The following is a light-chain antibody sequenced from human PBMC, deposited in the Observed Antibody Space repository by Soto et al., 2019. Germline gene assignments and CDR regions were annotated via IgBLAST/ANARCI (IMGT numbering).Light chain of an antibody. J-gene: IGKJ1*01. V-gene: IGKV1-39*01. CDR3: QQSYSTPWT. Sequence: DIQMTQSPSSLSASVGDRVTITCRARQSISSYLNWYQQKPGKAPKLLIYAASSLQSGVTSRFSGSGSGTDFTLTISSLQPEDFATYYCQQSYSTPWTVGQGTKVEIK. CDR1: QSISSY. CDR2: AAS.